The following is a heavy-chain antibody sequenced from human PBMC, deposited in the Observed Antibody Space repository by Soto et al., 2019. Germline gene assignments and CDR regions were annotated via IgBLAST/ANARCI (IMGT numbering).Heavy chain of an antibody. CDR1: GFTFSSYA. J-gene: IGHJ6*02. Sequence: EVQLVESGGGLVQPGGSLRLSCAASGFTFSSYAMSWVRQAPGKGLEWVSAISGSGGSTYYADSVKSRVTISRDNSKNTLYLQLNSRRAEDTAVYYWANLASGTPPRMDVWGQGTTVTVSS. CDR2: ISGSGGST. CDR3: ANLASGTPPRMDV. D-gene: IGHD1-1*01. V-gene: IGHV3-23*04.